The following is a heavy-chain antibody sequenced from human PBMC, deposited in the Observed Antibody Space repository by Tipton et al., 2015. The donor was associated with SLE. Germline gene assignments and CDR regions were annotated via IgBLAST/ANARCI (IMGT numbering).Heavy chain of an antibody. V-gene: IGHV4-38-2*01. D-gene: IGHD1-1*01. Sequence: TLSLTCPVSGSSISSGYYWGWIRQPPGKGLEWIGTIYHNGDTYYKSSLKSRVTISVDTSKNHFSLKLRSVTAADTAVYFGARRSVQEAFDIWGQGTMVTVSS. CDR2: IYHNGDT. J-gene: IGHJ3*02. CDR3: ARRSVQEAFDI. CDR1: GSSISSGYY.